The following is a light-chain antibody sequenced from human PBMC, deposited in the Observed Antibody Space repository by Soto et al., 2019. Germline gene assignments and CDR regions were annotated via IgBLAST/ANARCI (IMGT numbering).Light chain of an antibody. CDR1: SSDVGGYDF. V-gene: IGLV2-14*01. Sequence: QSALTQPASVAGSPGQSITISCAGTSSDVGGYDFVSWYQHHPGRAPKLLIYEVSGRPSGVSYRFSGSKSGNTASLIISGLQAEDEAVYYCSSYTTGSTLPWVFGTGTKVTVL. CDR2: EVS. CDR3: SSYTTGSTLPWV. J-gene: IGLJ1*01.